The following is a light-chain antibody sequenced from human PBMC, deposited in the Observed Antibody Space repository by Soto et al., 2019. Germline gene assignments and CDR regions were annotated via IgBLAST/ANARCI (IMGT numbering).Light chain of an antibody. CDR3: QQYNNWPPLT. CDR1: QSVSSN. J-gene: IGKJ4*01. Sequence: EIVMTQSPATLSVSPGERATLSCRASQSVSSNLAWYQQKPGQAPRLLIYGASIRATGIPARFSGSGSGTEFTLTIRCLQSEDFAVYYCQQYNNWPPLTFGGGTKVEIK. V-gene: IGKV3D-15*01. CDR2: GAS.